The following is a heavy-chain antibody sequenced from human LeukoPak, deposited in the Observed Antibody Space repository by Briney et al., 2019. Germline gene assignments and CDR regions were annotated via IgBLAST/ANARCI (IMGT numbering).Heavy chain of an antibody. J-gene: IGHJ6*03. V-gene: IGHV1-8*01. D-gene: IGHD6-13*01. CDR2: VNPNSGNT. CDR3: ARSAYSSSWYYYYMDV. CDR1: GYTFTSYD. Sequence: ASVKVSCKASGYTFTSYDINWVRQATGQGLEWMGWVNPNSGNTRYAQKFQGRVTMTRNTSISTAYMELSSLRSEDTAVYYCARSAYSSSWYYYYMDVWGKGTTVTVSS.